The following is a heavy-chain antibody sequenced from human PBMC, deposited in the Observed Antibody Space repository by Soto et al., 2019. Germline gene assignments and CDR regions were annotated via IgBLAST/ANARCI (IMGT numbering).Heavy chain of an antibody. Sequence: QVQLVQSGAEVKKPGSSVKVSCKASGGTFSSYAISWVRQAPGQGLEWMGGIIPIFGTANYAQKFQGRVTITADESTRTAYMELSSLRSEDTAVYYCARARYCSSTSCYYWFDPWGQGTLVTVSS. CDR1: GGTFSSYA. V-gene: IGHV1-69*01. J-gene: IGHJ5*02. D-gene: IGHD2-2*01. CDR3: ARARYCSSTSCYYWFDP. CDR2: IIPIFGTA.